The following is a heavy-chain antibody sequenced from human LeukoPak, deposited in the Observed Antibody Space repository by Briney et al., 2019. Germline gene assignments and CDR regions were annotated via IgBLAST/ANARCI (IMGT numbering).Heavy chain of an antibody. CDR3: ARVVGRWRAAFVI. Sequence: SQTLSLTCTVSGGSISSGGYYWSWIRQHPGKGLEWIGYIYYSGSTYYNPSLKSRVTISVDTSKNQFSLKLSSVTAADTAVYYCARVVGRWRAAFVIWGQGTVVTVSS. J-gene: IGHJ3*02. CDR1: GGSISSGGYY. V-gene: IGHV4-31*03. D-gene: IGHD4-23*01. CDR2: IYYSGST.